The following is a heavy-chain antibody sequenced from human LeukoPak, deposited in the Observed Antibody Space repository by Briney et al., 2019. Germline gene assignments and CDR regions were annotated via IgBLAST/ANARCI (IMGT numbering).Heavy chain of an antibody. Sequence: GGSLRLSCVASGFTFSTYWMTWVRQAPGKGLEWVASIKEDGNKKSYVDSVRGRFTISRDNAKNSMFLQMNSLRVEDTAVFYCARVAYGWSRGDAFDIWGDGTTVTVSS. J-gene: IGHJ3*02. V-gene: IGHV3-7*01. CDR2: IKEDGNKK. CDR3: ARVAYGWSRGDAFDI. D-gene: IGHD6-19*01. CDR1: GFTFSTYW.